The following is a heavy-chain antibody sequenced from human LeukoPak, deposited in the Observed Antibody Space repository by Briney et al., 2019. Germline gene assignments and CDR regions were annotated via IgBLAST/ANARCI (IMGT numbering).Heavy chain of an antibody. CDR2: IIPIFGTA. J-gene: IGHJ2*01. V-gene: IGHV1-69*05. CDR1: GGTFSSYA. Sequence: SVKVSCKASGGTFSSYAISWVRQAPGQGLEWMGGIIPIFGTANYAQKFQGRVTMTTDTSTSTAYMELRSLRSDDTAVYYCARDSSGYWYFDLWGRGTLVTVSS. CDR3: ARDSSGYWYFDL. D-gene: IGHD6-19*01.